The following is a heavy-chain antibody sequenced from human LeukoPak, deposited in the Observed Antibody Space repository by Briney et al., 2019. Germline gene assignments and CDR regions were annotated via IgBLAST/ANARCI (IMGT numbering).Heavy chain of an antibody. D-gene: IGHD6-13*01. CDR2: IYYSGST. V-gene: IGHV4-59*06. J-gene: IGHJ4*02. CDR3: ASAAGTVYYFDY. CDR1: GGSISSYY. Sequence: PSETLSLTCTVSGGSISSYYWSWIRQPPGKGLEWIGYIYYSGSTYYNPSLKSRVTISVDTSKNQFSLKLSSVTAADTAVYYCASAAGTVYYFDYWGQGTLVTVSS.